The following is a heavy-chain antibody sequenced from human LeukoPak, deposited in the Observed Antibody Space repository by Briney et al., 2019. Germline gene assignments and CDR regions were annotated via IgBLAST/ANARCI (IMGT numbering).Heavy chain of an antibody. CDR1: GFTFSNYW. V-gene: IGHV3-7*01. CDR3: VRGRFNHGWGLDV. Sequence: PGGSLRLSCAVSGFTFSNYWMNWVRQAPGKGLGWVANINQDGSEKYYVDSVKGRFTISRDSAKTSLYLEMNSLRAEDTAVYYCVRGRFNHGWGLDVWGQGTTVTVSS. D-gene: IGHD3-3*01. J-gene: IGHJ6*02. CDR2: INQDGSEK.